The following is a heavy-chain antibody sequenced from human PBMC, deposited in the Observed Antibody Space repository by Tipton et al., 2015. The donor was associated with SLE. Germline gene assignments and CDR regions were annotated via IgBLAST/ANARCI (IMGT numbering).Heavy chain of an antibody. D-gene: IGHD2-2*01. CDR2: IYHLGST. J-gene: IGHJ6*02. CDR1: GGSISSFY. CDR3: ARGCSSSTCEPFYFFGMDV. V-gene: IGHV4-59*12. Sequence: TLSLTCSVSGGSISSFYWSWIRQTPGKRLEWIGYIYHLGSTEYNPSLESRVTITVDMSKNQFSLRLISVTAADTAVYYCARGCSSSTCEPFYFFGMDVWGQRTTVTVSS.